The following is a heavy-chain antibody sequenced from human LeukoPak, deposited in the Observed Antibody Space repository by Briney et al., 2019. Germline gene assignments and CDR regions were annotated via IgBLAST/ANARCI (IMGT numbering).Heavy chain of an antibody. CDR3: ARLSQDAPETNYYYDSSGYPGYYYYMDV. Sequence: SQTLSLTCTVSGGSISSGGYYWSWIRQHPGKGLEWIGYIYYSGSTYYNPSLKSRVTISVDTSKNQFSLKLSSVTAADTAVYYCARLSQDAPETNYYYDSSGYPGYYYYMDVWGKGTTVTVSS. CDR2: IYYSGST. D-gene: IGHD3-22*01. J-gene: IGHJ6*03. V-gene: IGHV4-31*03. CDR1: GGSISSGGYY.